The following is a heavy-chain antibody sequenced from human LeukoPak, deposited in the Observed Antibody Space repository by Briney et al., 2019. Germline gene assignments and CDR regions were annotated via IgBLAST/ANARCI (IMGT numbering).Heavy chain of an antibody. CDR2: IKQDGSEK. D-gene: IGHD6-13*01. CDR3: ARDLAAAGYYYYGMDV. CDR1: GFTFSSYW. Sequence: GGSLRLSCAASGFTFSSYWMSWVRQAPGKGLEWVASIKQDGSEKYYVDSVKGRFTISRDNAKNSLYLQMNSLRAEDTAVYYCARDLAAAGYYYYGMDVWGQGTTVTVSS. J-gene: IGHJ6*02. V-gene: IGHV3-7*01.